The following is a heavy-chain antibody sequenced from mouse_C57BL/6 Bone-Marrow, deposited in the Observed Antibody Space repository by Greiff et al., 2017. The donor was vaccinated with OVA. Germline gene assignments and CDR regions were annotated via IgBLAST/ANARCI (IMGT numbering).Heavy chain of an antibody. CDR1: GYTFTDYG. D-gene: IGHD2-5*01. CDR2: IDPETGGT. V-gene: IGHV1-15*01. CDR3: TRGYSNYYAMDY. Sequence: VKLMESGAELVRPGASVTLSCKASGYTFTDYGMHWVKQTPVHGLEWIGAIDPETGGTAYNQKFKGKAILTADKSSSTAYMELRSLTSEDSAVYYCTRGYSNYYAMDYGGQGTSVTVSS. J-gene: IGHJ4*01.